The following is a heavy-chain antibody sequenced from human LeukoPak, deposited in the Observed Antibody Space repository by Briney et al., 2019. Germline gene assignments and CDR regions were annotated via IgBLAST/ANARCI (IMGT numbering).Heavy chain of an antibody. CDR3: AKGRRDILTGYYEGAPH. Sequence: PGGSLRLSCAASGFTFSGYAMSWVRQAPGKGLEWVSAITGSGGSTYYGDSVKGRFTISRDNSKNTLFLQMSSLRAEDTAVYYCAKGRRDILTGYYEGAPHWGQGTLVTVSS. J-gene: IGHJ4*02. V-gene: IGHV3-23*01. D-gene: IGHD3-9*01. CDR2: ITGSGGST. CDR1: GFTFSGYA.